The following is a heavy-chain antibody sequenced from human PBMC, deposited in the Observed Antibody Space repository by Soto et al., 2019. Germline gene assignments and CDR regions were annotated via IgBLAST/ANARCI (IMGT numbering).Heavy chain of an antibody. CDR3: AREGSKITMVPNWFDP. CDR2: IIPILGIA. CDR1: GGTFSSYT. J-gene: IGHJ5*02. Sequence: SVKVSCKASGGTFSSYTISCVRQAPGQGLEWMGRIIPILGIANYAQKFQGRVTITADKSTSTAYMELSSLRSEDTAVYYCAREGSKITMVPNWFDPWGQGTLVTVSS. D-gene: IGHD3-10*01. V-gene: IGHV1-69*04.